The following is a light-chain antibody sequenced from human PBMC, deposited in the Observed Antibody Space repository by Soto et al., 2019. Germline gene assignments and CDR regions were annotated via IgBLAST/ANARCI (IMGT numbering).Light chain of an antibody. CDR2: KAS. CDR3: QPYDSWPLT. CDR1: QIISTW. V-gene: IGKV1-5*03. J-gene: IGKJ4*01. Sequence: DIQMTQSPSTLSASVEDRVTITCRASQIISTWLAWYQQKPGKAPNLLIYKASRLESGVPSWFSGSGSGTEFTLTISSLQPDDFATYYCQPYDSWPLTFGGGTKVEIK.